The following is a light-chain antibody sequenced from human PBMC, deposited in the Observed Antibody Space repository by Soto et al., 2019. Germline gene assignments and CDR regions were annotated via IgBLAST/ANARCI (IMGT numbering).Light chain of an antibody. J-gene: IGLJ1*01. V-gene: IGLV2-23*01. CDR1: SSDVGTYTL. Sequence: QSVLTQPASVSGSPGQSITISCTGTSSDVGTYTLVSWYQQHPDKAPKLMIYETSKRPSGVSNRFSGSKSGNTASLTISGLQAEDEADYYCCSFAGSSTYAFGTGTKVTVL. CDR3: CSFAGSSTYA. CDR2: ETS.